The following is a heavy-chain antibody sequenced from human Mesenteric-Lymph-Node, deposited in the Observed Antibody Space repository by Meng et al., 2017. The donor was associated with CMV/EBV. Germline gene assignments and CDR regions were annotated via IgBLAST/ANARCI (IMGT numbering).Heavy chain of an antibody. CDR2: VFSSGIGKT. Sequence: CIVSGPSVNTGSFYWSWIRQAPGKGLEWIGYVFSSGIGKTAYNSSLESRVTISVDKSKNQFSLKLSSVTAADTAVYYCARAPQLELRFWGQGTLVTVSS. J-gene: IGHJ4*02. V-gene: IGHV4-61*01. CDR1: GPSVNTGSFY. D-gene: IGHD1-7*01. CDR3: ARAPQLELRF.